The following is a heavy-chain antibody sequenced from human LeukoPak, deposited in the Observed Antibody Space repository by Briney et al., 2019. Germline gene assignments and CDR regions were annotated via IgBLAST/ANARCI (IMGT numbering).Heavy chain of an antibody. V-gene: IGHV4-31*03. CDR3: ARQRTGTNGFDP. CDR2: IYYSGST. J-gene: IGHJ5*02. D-gene: IGHD1-7*01. Sequence: PSQTLSLTCTVSGGSISSGGYYWSWIRQHPGKGLEWIGYIYYSGSTYYNPSLKSRVTISVDTSKNQFSLKLNSVTAADTAVYYCARQRTGTNGFDPWGQGTLVTVSS. CDR1: GGSISSGGYY.